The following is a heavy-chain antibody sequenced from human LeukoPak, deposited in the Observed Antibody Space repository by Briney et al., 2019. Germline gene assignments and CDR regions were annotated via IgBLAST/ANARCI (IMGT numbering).Heavy chain of an antibody. CDR3: ARDGGSAWFLDY. D-gene: IGHD6-19*01. Sequence: GGSLRLSCAASGFTFSSYGMSWVRQAPGKGLEWVSSISSTSSYIYYADSVKSRFTISRDNAKNSLYLQMNSLRAEDTAVYYCARDGGSAWFLDYWGQGTLVTVSS. J-gene: IGHJ4*02. CDR1: GFTFSSYG. V-gene: IGHV3-21*01. CDR2: ISSTSSYI.